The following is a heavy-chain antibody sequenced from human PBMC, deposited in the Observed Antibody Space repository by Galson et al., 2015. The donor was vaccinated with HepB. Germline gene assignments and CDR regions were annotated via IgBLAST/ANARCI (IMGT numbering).Heavy chain of an antibody. Sequence: SVKVSCKASGYTFTSYYMHWVRQAPGQGLEWMGIINPSGGSTSYAQKFQGRVTMTRDTSTSTVYMELSSLRSEDTAVYYCARGPRGYIVATIGDAFDIWGQGTMVTVSS. CDR3: ARGPRGYIVATIGDAFDI. D-gene: IGHD5-12*01. CDR1: GYTFTSYY. J-gene: IGHJ3*02. CDR2: INPSGGST. V-gene: IGHV1-46*01.